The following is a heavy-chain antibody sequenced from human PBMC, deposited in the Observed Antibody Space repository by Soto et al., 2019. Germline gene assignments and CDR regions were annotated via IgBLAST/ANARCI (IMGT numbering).Heavy chain of an antibody. CDR3: ARGVAVAGFYNWFDP. Sequence: PGGSLRLSCAASGFTFSSYWMHWVRQAPGKGLVWVSRINSDGSSTSYADSVKGRFTISRDNAKNTLYLQMNSLRAEDTAVYYCARGVAVAGFYNWFDPWGQGTLVTVSS. D-gene: IGHD6-19*01. CDR2: INSDGSST. J-gene: IGHJ5*02. CDR1: GFTFSSYW. V-gene: IGHV3-74*01.